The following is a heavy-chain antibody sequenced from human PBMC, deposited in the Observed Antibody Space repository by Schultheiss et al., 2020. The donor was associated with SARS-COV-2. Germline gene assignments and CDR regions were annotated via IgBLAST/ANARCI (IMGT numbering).Heavy chain of an antibody. D-gene: IGHD3-10*01. CDR1: GGSISSGGYY. V-gene: IGHV4-31*03. Sequence: SQTLSLTCTVSGGSISSGGYYWSWIRQHPGKGLEWIGYIYYSGSTYYNPSLKSRVTISVDTSKNQFSLKLSSVTAADTAVYYCARDPDTYYGSGSSNSENYYYYGMDVWGQGTTVTVSS. CDR2: IYYSGST. J-gene: IGHJ6*02. CDR3: ARDPDTYYGSGSSNSENYYYYGMDV.